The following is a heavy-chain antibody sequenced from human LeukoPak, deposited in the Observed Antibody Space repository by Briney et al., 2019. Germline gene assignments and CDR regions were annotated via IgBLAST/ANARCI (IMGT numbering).Heavy chain of an antibody. J-gene: IGHJ6*02. CDR2: IIPILGIA. Sequence: SVKVSCKASGGTFSSYAISWVRQAPGQGLEWMGRIIPILGIANYAQKFQGRVTITADKSTSTAYMELSSLRSEDTAVYYCVRDSFRYSGYDYYYYYGMDVWGQGTTVTVSS. CDR3: VRDSFRYSGYDYYYYYGMDV. V-gene: IGHV1-69*04. CDR1: GGTFSSYA. D-gene: IGHD5-12*01.